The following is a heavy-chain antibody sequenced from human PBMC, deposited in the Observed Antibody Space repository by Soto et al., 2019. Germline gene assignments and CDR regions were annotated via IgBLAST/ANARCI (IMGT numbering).Heavy chain of an antibody. CDR1: GGSISSGDHR. J-gene: IGHJ6*02. V-gene: IGHV4-31*03. CDR3: ARDETENYYYYGLDV. Sequence: QVQLQESGPGLVKPSQTLSLTCTVSGGSISSGDHRWTWIRQHPGKGLEWIGYIYHSGSMSYNPSLKSRVTMSVDTSKNQFSLKRSSVTAADTAVYYCARDETENYYYYGLDVWGQGTTVTVSS. D-gene: IGHD2-21*02. CDR2: IYHSGSM.